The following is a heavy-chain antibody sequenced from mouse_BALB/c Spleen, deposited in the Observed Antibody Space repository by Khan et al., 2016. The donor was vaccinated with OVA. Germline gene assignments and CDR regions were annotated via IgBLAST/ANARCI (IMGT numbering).Heavy chain of an antibody. CDR3: ARPSYYGTPWFTY. V-gene: IGHV5-9*02. Sequence: EVELVESGGGLVKPGGSLKLSCEVSGFAFNSYDMSWVRQTPGKRLEWVATISSTGSYTYYPGSVKGRFTISRDTARNTLYLQMSSLRSEDTALYYCARPSYYGTPWFTYWGQGTLVTVSA. D-gene: IGHD2-10*01. CDR1: GFAFNSYD. CDR2: ISSTGSYT. J-gene: IGHJ3*01.